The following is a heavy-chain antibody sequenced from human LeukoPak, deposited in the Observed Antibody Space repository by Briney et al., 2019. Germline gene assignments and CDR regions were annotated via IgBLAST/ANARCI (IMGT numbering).Heavy chain of an antibody. CDR2: IRSKANSYAT. Sequence: GGSLRLSCAASGFTFSGSAMHWVRQASGKGLEWVGRIRSKANSYATAYAASVKGRFTISRDDSKNTAYLQMNSLKTEDTAVYYCTTPGYSSGWDYYYYMDVWGKGTTVTVSS. CDR3: TTPGYSSGWDYYYYMDV. J-gene: IGHJ6*03. CDR1: GFTFSGSA. V-gene: IGHV3-73*01. D-gene: IGHD6-19*01.